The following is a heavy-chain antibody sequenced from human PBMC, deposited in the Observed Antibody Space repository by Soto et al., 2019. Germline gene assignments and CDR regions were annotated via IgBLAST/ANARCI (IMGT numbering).Heavy chain of an antibody. CDR1: GFTFSDYY. Sequence: VQLVESGGGLVKPGGSLRLSCAASGFTFSDYYMSWIRQAPGKGLEWVSGISSSGGSTYYADSVKGRFTISRDNSKNTLFLRMNRPRVEDTAVYYCMRPAPRGRHYFYFGMDVWGQGTTVTVSS. J-gene: IGHJ6*02. CDR2: ISSSGGST. CDR3: MRPAPRGRHYFYFGMDV. D-gene: IGHD3-10*01. V-gene: IGHV3-23*04.